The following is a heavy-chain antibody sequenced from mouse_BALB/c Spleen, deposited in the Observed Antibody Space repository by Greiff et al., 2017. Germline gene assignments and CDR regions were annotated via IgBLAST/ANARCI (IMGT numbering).Heavy chain of an antibody. J-gene: IGHJ3*01. Sequence: DVKLVESGGGLVKPGGSLKLSCAASGFTFSDYYMYWVRQTPEKRLEWVATISDGGSYTYYPDSVKGRFTISRDNAKNNLYLQMSSLKSEDTAMYYCARGGFGFAYWGQGTLVTVSA. V-gene: IGHV5-4*02. CDR3: ARGGFGFAY. CDR1: GFTFSDYY. CDR2: ISDGGSYT.